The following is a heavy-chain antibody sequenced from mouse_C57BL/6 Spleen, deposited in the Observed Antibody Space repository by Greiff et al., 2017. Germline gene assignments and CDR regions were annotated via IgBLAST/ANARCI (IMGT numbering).Heavy chain of an antibody. D-gene: IGHD2-5*01. Sequence: QVQLKQSGAELARPGASVKMSCKASGYTFTSYTMHWVKQRPGQGLEWIGYINPSSGYTKYNQKFKDKATLTADKSSSTAYMQLSSLTSEDSAVYYCATYSNYVLGGMDYWGQGTSVTVSS. CDR1: GYTFTSYT. CDR2: INPSSGYT. V-gene: IGHV1-4*01. CDR3: ATYSNYVLGGMDY. J-gene: IGHJ4*01.